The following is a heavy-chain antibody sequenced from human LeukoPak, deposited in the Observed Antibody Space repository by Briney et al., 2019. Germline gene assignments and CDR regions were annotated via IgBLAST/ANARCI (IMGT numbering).Heavy chain of an antibody. J-gene: IGHJ4*02. V-gene: IGHV3-64D*06. Sequence: GGSLRLSCAASGFTFSSFAMHWVRQAPGKGLEYLSAIYSDGSRTYYADSVKGRFTISRDNSKNTLYFEMSSLRVEDTAVYNCVKSPGSGWPIWGQGTLLTVSS. D-gene: IGHD6-19*01. CDR1: GFTFSSFA. CDR2: IYSDGSRT. CDR3: VKSPGSGWPI.